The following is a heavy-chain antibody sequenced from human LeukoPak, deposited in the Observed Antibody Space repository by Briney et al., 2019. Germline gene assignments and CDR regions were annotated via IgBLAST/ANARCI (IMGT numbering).Heavy chain of an antibody. V-gene: IGHV4-39*01. CDR2: IYYSGST. CDR3: ASPSDGYDGPFDP. J-gene: IGHJ5*02. Sequence: PSETLSLTCTVSGGSISSSSYYWGWIRQPPGKGLEWFGSIYYSGSTYYNPSLKSRVTISVDTSKNQFSLKLSSVTAADTAVYYCASPSDGYDGPFDPWGQGTLVTVSS. D-gene: IGHD5-12*01. CDR1: GGSISSSSYY.